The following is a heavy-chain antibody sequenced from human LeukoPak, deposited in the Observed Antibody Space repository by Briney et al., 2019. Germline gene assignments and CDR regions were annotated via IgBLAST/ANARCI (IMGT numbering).Heavy chain of an antibody. J-gene: IGHJ3*02. V-gene: IGHV3-21*01. CDR2: ISRSSSYI. CDR3: ARDVDNDYGDAFDI. CDR1: GFIFSSYS. Sequence: GGSLRLSCAASGFIFSSYSMNWVRQAPGKGLEWVSSISRSSSYIYYADSVKGRLIISRDNAENSLYLQVNSLRAEDTAVYYCARDVDNDYGDAFDIWGQGTMVTVSS. D-gene: IGHD4/OR15-4a*01.